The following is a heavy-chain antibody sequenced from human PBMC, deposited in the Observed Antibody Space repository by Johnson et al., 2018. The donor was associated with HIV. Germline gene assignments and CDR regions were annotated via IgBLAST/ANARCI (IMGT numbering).Heavy chain of an antibody. V-gene: IGHV3-20*04. J-gene: IGHJ3*01. Sequence: MQLVESGGGVVRPGESLRLSCAASGFTFDEHGMSWVRQAPGKGLEWVSGIAWNGATTGYADSVKGRFTISRDNVKKSLYLQMNDLRAEDTALYYCARDWDYYDASGYYYANMVDAFDVWGQGTVVTVSS. CDR3: ARDWDYYDASGYYYANMVDAFDV. CDR2: IAWNGATT. CDR1: GFTFDEHG. D-gene: IGHD3-22*01.